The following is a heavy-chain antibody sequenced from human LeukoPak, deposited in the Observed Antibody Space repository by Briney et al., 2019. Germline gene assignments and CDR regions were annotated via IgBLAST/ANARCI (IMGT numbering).Heavy chain of an antibody. V-gene: IGHV4-31*03. D-gene: IGHD6-19*01. CDR3: ARDSGRAAVAGLPHFDY. J-gene: IGHJ4*02. Sequence: ASETLSLTCTVSGGSISSGGYYWSWIRQHPGKGLEWIGYIYYSGSTYYNPSLKSRVTISVDTSKNQFSLKLSSVTAADTAVYYCARDSGRAAVAGLPHFDYWGQGTLVTVSS. CDR2: IYYSGST. CDR1: GGSISSGGYY.